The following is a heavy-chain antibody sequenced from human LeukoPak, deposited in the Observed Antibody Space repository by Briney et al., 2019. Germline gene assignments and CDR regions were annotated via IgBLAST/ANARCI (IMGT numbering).Heavy chain of an antibody. D-gene: IGHD4-11*01. CDR1: GYSFTGYY. J-gene: IGHJ4*02. CDR3: AREGYSSY. CDR2: VNPNSGGT. Sequence: GASEKVSCKASGYSFTGYYMHWVRQAPGQGLEWMGWVNPNSGGTTYAQKFQGRVTRTRDTSISTAYMELSRLRSDDTAVYYCAREGYSSYWGQGTLVTVSS. V-gene: IGHV1-2*02.